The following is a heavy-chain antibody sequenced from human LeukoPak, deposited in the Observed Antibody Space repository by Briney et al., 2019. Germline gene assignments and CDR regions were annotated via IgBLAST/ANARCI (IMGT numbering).Heavy chain of an antibody. CDR3: ATGGRAAAGTYYDY. Sequence: ASVKISCKVSGYTFTAYYMHWVQQAPGKGLEWMGLVDPEDGETIYAEKFQGRVTITADTSTDTAYMELSSLRSEDTAVYYCATGGRAAAGTYYDYWGQGTLVTVSS. D-gene: IGHD6-13*01. J-gene: IGHJ4*02. V-gene: IGHV1-69-2*01. CDR2: VDPEDGET. CDR1: GYTFTAYY.